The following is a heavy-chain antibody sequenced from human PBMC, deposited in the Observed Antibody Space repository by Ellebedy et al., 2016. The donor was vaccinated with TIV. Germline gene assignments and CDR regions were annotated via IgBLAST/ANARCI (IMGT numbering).Heavy chain of an antibody. V-gene: IGHV4-34*01. CDR3: ARGPGIRLKGYDFWSGYVNYYMDV. CDR2: INHSGST. D-gene: IGHD3-3*01. J-gene: IGHJ6*03. CDR1: GGSFSGYY. Sequence: SETLSLTXAVYGGSFSGYYWSWIRQPPGKGLEWIGEINHSGSTNYNPSLKSRVTISVDTSKNQFSLKLSSVTAAHTAVYYCARGPGIRLKGYDFWSGYVNYYMDVWGKGITVTVSS.